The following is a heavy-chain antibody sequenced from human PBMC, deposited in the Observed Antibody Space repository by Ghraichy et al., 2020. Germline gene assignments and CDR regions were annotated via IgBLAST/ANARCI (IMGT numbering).Heavy chain of an antibody. J-gene: IGHJ4*02. V-gene: IGHV3-49*04. CDR2: IRTKDYGATA. D-gene: IGHD3/OR15-3a*01. Sequence: QTLSLTCAASGFTFGSYAMSWVRQAPGKGLEWLGFIRTKDYGATAEYAASVKGGFTISRDDSKSLVHLQLNSRESEDTAVYYCTRVAFETGLGHSDYWGQGNPVTVSS. CDR3: TRVAFETGLGHSDY. CDR1: GFTFGSYA.